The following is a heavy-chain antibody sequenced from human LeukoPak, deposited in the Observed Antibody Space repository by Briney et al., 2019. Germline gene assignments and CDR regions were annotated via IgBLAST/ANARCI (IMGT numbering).Heavy chain of an antibody. CDR1: GFTFGDYA. CDR2: IRSKAYSGTT. D-gene: IGHD3-3*01. CDR3: TTDLLVIFGVVN. Sequence: PGGSLRLSCTASGFTFGDYAMSWFRQAPGKGLEWVGFIRSKAYSGTTEYAASVKGRFTISRDDSKNTLYLQMNSLKTEDTAVYYCTTDLLVIFGVVNWGQGTLVTVSS. J-gene: IGHJ4*02. V-gene: IGHV3-49*03.